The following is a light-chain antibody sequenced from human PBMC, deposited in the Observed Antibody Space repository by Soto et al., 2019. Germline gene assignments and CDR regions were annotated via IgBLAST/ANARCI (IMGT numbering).Light chain of an antibody. CDR1: QSISNF. J-gene: IGKJ1*01. CDR2: GAS. CDR3: QQSYGNPWT. V-gene: IGKV1-39*01. Sequence: DLQMTQSPSSLSAFVGDRVTITCRASQSISNFLNWYQQEPGKAPNLLIFGASSLQSGVSSRFSGTGSGTDFTLTISSLRPEDFATYYCQQSYGNPWTFGQGTRVEIK.